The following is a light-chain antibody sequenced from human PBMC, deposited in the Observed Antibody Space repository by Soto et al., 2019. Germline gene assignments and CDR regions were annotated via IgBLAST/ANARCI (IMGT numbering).Light chain of an antibody. CDR2: EGT. V-gene: IGLV2-23*01. J-gene: IGLJ1*01. CDR3: CSSAGSSLYV. CDR1: SSDVGTYNL. Sequence: QSALTQPASVSGSPGQSIAISCTGTSSDVGTYNLVSWYQQHPGKAPKLMIYEGTKRPSGVSNRFSGSKSANTSSLTISGLQAEDDADYYCCSSAGSSLYVFGSGTKVTVL.